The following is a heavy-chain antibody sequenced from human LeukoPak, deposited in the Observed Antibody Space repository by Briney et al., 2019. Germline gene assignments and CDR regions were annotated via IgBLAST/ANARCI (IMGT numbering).Heavy chain of an antibody. D-gene: IGHD5-24*01. J-gene: IGHJ4*02. Sequence: ESSETLSLTCTVSGGSISSSSYYWGWIHQPPGKGLEWIGSIYYSGSTYYNPSLKSRVTISVDTSKNQFSLKLSSVTAADTAVYYCARHERTQRWLQSPDYFDYWGQGTLVTVSS. CDR2: IYYSGST. CDR1: GGSISSSSYY. V-gene: IGHV4-39*01. CDR3: ARHERTQRWLQSPDYFDY.